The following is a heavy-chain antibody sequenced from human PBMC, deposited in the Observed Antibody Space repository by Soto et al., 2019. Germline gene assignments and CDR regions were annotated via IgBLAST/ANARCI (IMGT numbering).Heavy chain of an antibody. CDR3: AKSPGMYYYDSSGYYHYDY. CDR2: ISGSANNA. CDR1: GFTFSSYA. V-gene: IGHV3-23*01. D-gene: IGHD3-22*01. J-gene: IGHJ4*02. Sequence: PGGSVRLSCAASGFTFSSYAMSWVRQAPGKGLEWISAISGSANNAYYPDSVRGRFAVSRDNSKNTLYLQMNSLRAEDTAVYYCAKSPGMYYYDSSGYYHYDYWGQGT.